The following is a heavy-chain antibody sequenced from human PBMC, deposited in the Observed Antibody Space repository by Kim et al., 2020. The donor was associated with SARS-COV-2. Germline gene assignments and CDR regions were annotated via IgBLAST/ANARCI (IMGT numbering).Heavy chain of an antibody. CDR3: ARDSITMVRGVIKGAFDI. CDR2: IIPIFGTA. D-gene: IGHD3-10*01. V-gene: IGHV1-69*13. J-gene: IGHJ3*02. Sequence: SVKVSCKASGGTFSSYAISWVRQAPGQGLEWMGGIIPIFGTANYAQKFQGRVTITADESTSTAYMELSSLRSEDTAVYYCARDSITMVRGVIKGAFDIWGQGTMVTVSS. CDR1: GGTFSSYA.